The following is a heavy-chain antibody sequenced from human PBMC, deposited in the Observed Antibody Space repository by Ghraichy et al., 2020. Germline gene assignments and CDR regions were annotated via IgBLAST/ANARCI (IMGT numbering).Heavy chain of an antibody. Sequence: GESLNISCAGSGFTFSNYAMGWVRQAPGKGLEGVSSISASGGTTYHADSVKGRFTTSRDNSKNTLFLQMNTLRAEDTAVYYCEGTWAWGQGTLVTVSS. V-gene: IGHV3-23*01. CDR1: GFTFSNYA. J-gene: IGHJ5*02. CDR2: ISASGGTT. D-gene: IGHD1/OR15-1a*01. CDR3: EGTWA.